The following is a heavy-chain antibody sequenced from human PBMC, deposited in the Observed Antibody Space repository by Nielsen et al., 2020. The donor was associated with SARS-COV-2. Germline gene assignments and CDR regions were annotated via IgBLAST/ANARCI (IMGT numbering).Heavy chain of an antibody. J-gene: IGHJ4*02. V-gene: IGHV3-53*01. Sequence: GGSLRLSCAASGFTVSSNYMSWVRQAPGKGLEWVSVIYSGGSTYYADSVKGRFTISRDNSKNTLYLQMNSLRAEDTAVYYCARVRTDYYDSSGYPDYWGQGTLVTVSS. CDR2: IYSGGST. D-gene: IGHD3-22*01. CDR1: GFTVSSNY. CDR3: ARVRTDYYDSSGYPDY.